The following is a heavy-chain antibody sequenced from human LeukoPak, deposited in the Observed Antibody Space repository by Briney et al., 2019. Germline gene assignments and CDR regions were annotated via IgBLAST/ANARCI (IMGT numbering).Heavy chain of an antibody. CDR3: AREMYYDSSGYYHDAFDI. V-gene: IGHV3-20*04. D-gene: IGHD3-22*01. CDR2: INWNGGST. CDR1: GFTFDDYG. J-gene: IGHJ3*02. Sequence: GGSLRLSCAASGFTFDDYGMSWVRQAPGKGLEWVSGINWNGGSTGYADSVKGRFTISRDNAENSLYLQMNSLRAEDTALYYCAREMYYDSSGYYHDAFDIWGQGTMVTVSS.